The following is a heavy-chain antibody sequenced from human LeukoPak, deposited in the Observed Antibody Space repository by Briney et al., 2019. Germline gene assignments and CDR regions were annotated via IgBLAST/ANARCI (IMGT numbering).Heavy chain of an antibody. CDR1: GFTFSSYA. CDR2: ISYDGSNK. CDR3: ARGPSSRGALQH. V-gene: IGHV3-30-3*01. Sequence: PGRSLRLSCAASGFTFSSYAMHWVRQAPGKGLEWVAVISYDGSNKYYADSVKGRFTISRDNSKNTLYLQMNSLRAEDTAVYYCARGPSSRGALQHWGQGTLVTVSS. D-gene: IGHD6-13*01. J-gene: IGHJ1*01.